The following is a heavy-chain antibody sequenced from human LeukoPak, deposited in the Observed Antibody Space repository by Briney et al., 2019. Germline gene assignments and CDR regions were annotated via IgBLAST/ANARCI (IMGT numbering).Heavy chain of an antibody. J-gene: IGHJ1*01. CDR3: ARGYDYLYAEYFQH. V-gene: IGHV1-8*01. CDR1: GYTFTSYD. Sequence: PGASVKVSCKASGYTFTSYDINWVRQAPGQGLEWMGWMNPNSGNTGYAQKFQGRVTMTRNTSISTAYMELSSLRSEDTAVYYCARGYDYLYAEYFQHWGQGTLVTVSS. D-gene: IGHD4-11*01. CDR2: MNPNSGNT.